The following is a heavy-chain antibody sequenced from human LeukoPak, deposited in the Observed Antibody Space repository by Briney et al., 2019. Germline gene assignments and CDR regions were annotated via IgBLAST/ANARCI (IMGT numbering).Heavy chain of an antibody. Sequence: GGXXRLSCAASGFTFSSYWMHWVRQAPGKGLVWVSRINSDGSSTSYADSVKGRFTISRDNAKNTLYLQMNSLRAEDTAVYYCARVRSRYSYHDYWGQGTLVTVSS. CDR2: INSDGSST. D-gene: IGHD5-18*01. CDR1: GFTFSSYW. J-gene: IGHJ4*02. V-gene: IGHV3-74*01. CDR3: ARVRSRYSYHDY.